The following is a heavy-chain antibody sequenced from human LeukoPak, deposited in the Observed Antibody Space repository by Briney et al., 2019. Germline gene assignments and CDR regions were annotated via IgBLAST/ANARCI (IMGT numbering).Heavy chain of an antibody. CDR3: ARRIFGVVIMPFDY. CDR2: IYYSGST. V-gene: IGHV4-59*08. CDR1: GGSISSYY. J-gene: IGHJ4*02. D-gene: IGHD3-3*01. Sequence: PSETLSLTCTVSGGSISSYYWSWIRQPPGKGLEWIGYIYYSGSTNYNPSLKSRVTISVDTSKNQFSLKLSSVTAADTAVYYCARRIFGVVIMPFDYWGQGTLVTVSS.